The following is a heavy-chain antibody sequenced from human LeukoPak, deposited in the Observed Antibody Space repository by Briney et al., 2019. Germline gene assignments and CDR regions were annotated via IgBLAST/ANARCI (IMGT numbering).Heavy chain of an antibody. D-gene: IGHD6-19*01. Sequence: GGSLRLSCAASGFTFDDYAMHWVRQAPGKGLEWVSGISWNSGSIGYADSVKGRFTISRDNSKSTLYLQMNSLRAEDTAVYYCAKGASPKIAVAGQGRGMSFDYWGQGTLVTASS. V-gene: IGHV3-9*01. J-gene: IGHJ4*02. CDR2: ISWNSGSI. CDR1: GFTFDDYA. CDR3: AKGASPKIAVAGQGRGMSFDY.